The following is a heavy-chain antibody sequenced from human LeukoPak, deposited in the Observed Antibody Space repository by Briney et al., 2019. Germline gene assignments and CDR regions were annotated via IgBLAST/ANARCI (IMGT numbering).Heavy chain of an antibody. V-gene: IGHV3-48*01. J-gene: IGHJ4*02. CDR1: GFTFSSYS. CDR3: ATYRQVLSPFES. Sequence: PGGSLRLSCAASGFTFSSYSMNWVRQAPGKGLEWVSYISSSSSTIHYADSVRGRFTISRDNSKSTLSLQMNSLRAEDTAIYYCATYRQVLSPFESWGQGTLVTVSS. D-gene: IGHD2-8*02. CDR2: ISSSSSTI.